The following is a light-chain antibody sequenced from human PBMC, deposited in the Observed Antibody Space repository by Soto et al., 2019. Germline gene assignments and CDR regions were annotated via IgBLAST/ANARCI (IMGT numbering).Light chain of an antibody. Sequence: NFMLTQSHSVSESPGKTVTISCTRSSGSIASTYVQWYQQRPGNAPTIVIYEDNQRPSGVPARFSGSIDSSSNSASLTISGLKTEDEADYYCQSYDASNQVFGGGTKLTVL. CDR1: SGSIASTY. V-gene: IGLV6-57*04. CDR3: QSYDASNQV. CDR2: EDN. J-gene: IGLJ3*02.